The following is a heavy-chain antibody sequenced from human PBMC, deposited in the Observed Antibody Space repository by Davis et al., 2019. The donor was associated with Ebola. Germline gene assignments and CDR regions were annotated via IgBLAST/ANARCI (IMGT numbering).Heavy chain of an antibody. Sequence: GESLKISCAACGFTFSDYYMSWIRQAPGKGLEWVSYISSSSSTIYYADSVKGRFTISRDNAKNSLYLQMNSLRAEDTAVYYCAKAGYYDFWSGYYRCFDYWGQGTLVTVSS. CDR2: ISSSSSTI. CDR3: AKAGYYDFWSGYYRCFDY. CDR1: GFTFSDYY. D-gene: IGHD3-3*01. V-gene: IGHV3-11*01. J-gene: IGHJ4*02.